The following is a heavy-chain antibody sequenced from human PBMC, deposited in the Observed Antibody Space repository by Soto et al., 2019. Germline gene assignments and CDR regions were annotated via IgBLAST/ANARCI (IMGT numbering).Heavy chain of an antibody. CDR3: ARRELSYYYDSSGYYYGWDYFDY. CDR1: GGTFSSYA. V-gene: IGHV1-69*13. CDR2: IIPIFGTA. D-gene: IGHD3-22*01. J-gene: IGHJ4*02. Sequence: GASVKVSCKASGGTFSSYAISWVRQAPGQGLEWMGGIIPIFGTANYAQKFQGRVTITADESTSTAYMELSSLRSEDTAVYYCARRELSYYYDSSGYYYGWDYFDYWAQGTLVTVSS.